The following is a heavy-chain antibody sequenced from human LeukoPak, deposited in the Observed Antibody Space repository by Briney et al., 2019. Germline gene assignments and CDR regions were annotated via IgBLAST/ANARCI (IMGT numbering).Heavy chain of an antibody. D-gene: IGHD3-3*01. Sequence: ASVNVSGKASGGTFRSYAISWVRQAPGQGLEWMGGIIPIFGTANYAQKFQGRVTITTDESTSTAYMELSSLRSEDTAVYYCARGRWSGYYEFDYWGQGTLVTVSS. V-gene: IGHV1-69*05. CDR3: ARGRWSGYYEFDY. J-gene: IGHJ4*02. CDR2: IIPIFGTA. CDR1: GGTFRSYA.